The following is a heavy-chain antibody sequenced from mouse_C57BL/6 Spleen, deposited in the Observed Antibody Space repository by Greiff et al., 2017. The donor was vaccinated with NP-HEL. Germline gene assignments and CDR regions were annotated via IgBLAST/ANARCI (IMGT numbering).Heavy chain of an antibody. CDR2: GDT. J-gene: IGHJ2*01. D-gene: IGHD2-3*01. CDR3: ARQDDGYY. CDR1: GYAFSSSW. V-gene: IGHV1-82*01. Sequence: QVQLQQSGPELVKPGASVKISCKASGYAFSSSWMNWVKQRPGKGLEWIGDTNYNGKFKGKATLTADKSSSTAYMQISSLTSEDSAVYFCARQDDGYYWGQGTTLTVSS.